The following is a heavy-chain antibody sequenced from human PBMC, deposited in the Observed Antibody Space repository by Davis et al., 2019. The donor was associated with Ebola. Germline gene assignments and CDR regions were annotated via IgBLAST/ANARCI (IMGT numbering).Heavy chain of an antibody. CDR3: ARLTDCSSTSCYTGLGYYYYGMDV. D-gene: IGHD2-2*02. Sequence: GGSLRLSCKGSGYSFTSYWISWVRQMPGKGLEWMGRIDPSDSYTNYSPSFQGHVTISADKSISTAYLQWSSLKASDTAMYYCARLTDCSSTSCYTGLGYYYYGMDVWGQGTTVTVSS. J-gene: IGHJ6*02. CDR2: IDPSDSYT. V-gene: IGHV5-10-1*01. CDR1: GYSFTSYW.